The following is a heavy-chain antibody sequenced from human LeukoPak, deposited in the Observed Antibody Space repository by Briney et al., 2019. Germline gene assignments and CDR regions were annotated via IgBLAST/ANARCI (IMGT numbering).Heavy chain of an antibody. CDR1: GYTFTSYG. J-gene: IGHJ5*02. Sequence: ASVKVSCKASGYTFTSYGISWVRQAPGQGLEWMGWISAYNGNTNYAQKLQGRVTMTTDTSTSTAYMELRGLRSDDTAVYYCARSGPTVVTGNWFDPWGQGTLVTVSS. CDR3: ARSGPTVVTGNWFDP. V-gene: IGHV1-18*01. D-gene: IGHD4-23*01. CDR2: ISAYNGNT.